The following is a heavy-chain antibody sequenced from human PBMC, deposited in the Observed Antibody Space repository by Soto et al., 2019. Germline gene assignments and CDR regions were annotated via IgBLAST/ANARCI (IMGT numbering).Heavy chain of an antibody. CDR1: GFTFGAYT. CDR3: TRIKEWLIRRRFHYYGMDV. Sequence: GGSLRLSCTVSGFTFGAYTISWVRQAPGKGLEWVGSIRSTVYGPTPDVAASLRGRFTVSRDDSNDTAYLHMNNLRNEDAAIYYCTRIKEWLIRRRFHYYGMDVWGQGTTVTVSS. CDR2: IRSTVYGPTP. J-gene: IGHJ6*02. D-gene: IGHD6-19*01. V-gene: IGHV3-49*04.